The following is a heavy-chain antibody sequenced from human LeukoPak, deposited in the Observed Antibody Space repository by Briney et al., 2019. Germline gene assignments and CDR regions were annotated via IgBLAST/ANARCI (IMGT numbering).Heavy chain of an antibody. V-gene: IGHV4-61*01. J-gene: IGHJ5*02. CDR3: ARGGYSYGCGTNWFDP. CDR2: IYYSGST. Sequence: NPSETLSLTCTVSGGSISSSNYYWSWIRQPPGKGLEWIGYIYYSGSTNYNPSLKSRVTISVDTSKNQFSLKLSSVTAADTAVYYCARGGYSYGCGTNWFDPWGQGTLVTVSS. CDR1: GGSISSSNYY. D-gene: IGHD5-18*01.